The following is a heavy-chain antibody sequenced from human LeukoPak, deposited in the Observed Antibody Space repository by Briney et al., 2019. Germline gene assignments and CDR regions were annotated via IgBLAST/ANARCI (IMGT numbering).Heavy chain of an antibody. V-gene: IGHV3-11*01. J-gene: IGHJ2*01. Sequence: PGGSLRLSCAASGFTFSDYYMSWIRQAPGKGLEWVSYISSSGSTIYYADSVKGRFTISRDNAKNSLYLQMNSLRAEDTAVYYCAKGAGYYGSGSYYKGYFDLWGRGTLVTVSS. D-gene: IGHD3-10*01. CDR2: ISSSGSTI. CDR1: GFTFSDYY. CDR3: AKGAGYYGSGSYYKGYFDL.